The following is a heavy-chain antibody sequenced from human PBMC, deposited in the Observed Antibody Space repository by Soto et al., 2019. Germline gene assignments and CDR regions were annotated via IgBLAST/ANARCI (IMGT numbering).Heavy chain of an antibody. CDR1: GFNFRVNG. D-gene: IGHD3-16*02. V-gene: IGHV3-23*01. J-gene: IGHJ4*02. CDR3: SNCGVVADFGVVIVPCYFDS. CDR2: LGGGDGGT. Sequence: EVQLLESGGGKLQPGGSLRLSCEVSGFNFRVNGVNWVRQAPGKGLEWVSTLGGGDGGTYYADSVKGRFTIFRDNSKDTIYLENNNLRAENTAHYYFSNCGVVADFGVVIVPCYFDSGGQGTAVTVSS.